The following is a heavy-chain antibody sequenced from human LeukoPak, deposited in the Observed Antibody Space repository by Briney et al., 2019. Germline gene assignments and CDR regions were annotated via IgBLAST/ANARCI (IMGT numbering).Heavy chain of an antibody. V-gene: IGHV4-30-4*01. J-gene: IGHJ3*02. CDR3: AKNFYYDSSGYYYQDAFDI. D-gene: IGHD3-22*01. CDR2: ISYSGNT. Sequence: SETLSLTCTVSGGSISSDDYYWSWIRQPPGKGLEWIGYISYSGNTYYNPSLKSRVTISVDTSKNQFSLKLSSVTVADTAVYYCAKNFYYDSSGYYYQDAFDIWGQGTMVTVSS. CDR1: GGSISSDDYY.